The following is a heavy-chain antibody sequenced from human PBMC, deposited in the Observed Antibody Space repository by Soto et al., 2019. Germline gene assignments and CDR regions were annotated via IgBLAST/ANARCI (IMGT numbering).Heavy chain of an antibody. CDR2: ISYSGRT. CDR3: ARQQYYDSRGLFDY. J-gene: IGHJ4*02. D-gene: IGHD3-22*01. V-gene: IGHV4-39*01. CDR1: GGSINNRTYY. Sequence: SETLSLTCSVSGGSINNRTYYWGWIRQPPGKGLEWIGSISYSGRTYDNPSLKSRVTISSDTSNNQLSLKLSSVTAADTAVYYCARQQYYDSRGLFDYWGQGTLVTVSS.